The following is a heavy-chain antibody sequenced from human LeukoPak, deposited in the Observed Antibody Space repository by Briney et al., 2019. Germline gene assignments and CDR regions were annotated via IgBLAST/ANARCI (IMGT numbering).Heavy chain of an antibody. V-gene: IGHV4-34*01. CDR2: INHSGST. CDR3: ARVVATIHYYYYGMDV. J-gene: IGHJ6*02. Sequence: SETLSLTCAVYGGSFSGYYWSWIRQPPGKGLEWIGEINHSGSTNYNPSLKSRVTISVDTSKNQFSLKLSSVTAADTATYYCARVVATIHYYYYGMDVWGPGTTVTVSS. CDR1: GGSFSGYY. D-gene: IGHD5-24*01.